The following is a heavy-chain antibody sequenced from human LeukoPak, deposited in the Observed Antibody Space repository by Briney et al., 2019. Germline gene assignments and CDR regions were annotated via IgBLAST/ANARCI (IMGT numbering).Heavy chain of an antibody. D-gene: IGHD5-18*01. Sequence: PGGSLRLSCAASGFTFDDYAMHWVRQAPGKGLEWVSGISWNNGSIGYADSVKGRFTISRDNAKNSLYLQMSSLRAEDTALYYCAKDIAADTAQGDDAFDIWGQGTMVTVSS. CDR2: ISWNNGSI. CDR1: GFTFDDYA. J-gene: IGHJ3*02. CDR3: AKDIAADTAQGDDAFDI. V-gene: IGHV3-9*01.